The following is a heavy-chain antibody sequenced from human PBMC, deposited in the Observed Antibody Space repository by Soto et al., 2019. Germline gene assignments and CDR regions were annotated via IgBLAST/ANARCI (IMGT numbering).Heavy chain of an antibody. Sequence: SETLCLTCTVAGGSISSGDYYWSWIRQPPGKGLEWIGYIYYSGSTYYNPSLKSRVTISVDTSKNQFSLKLSSVTAADTAVYYCARGVTTVTTLDYWGQGTLVTVSS. V-gene: IGHV4-30-4*01. CDR3: ARGVTTVTTLDY. CDR2: IYYSGST. J-gene: IGHJ4*02. D-gene: IGHD4-17*01. CDR1: GGSISSGDYY.